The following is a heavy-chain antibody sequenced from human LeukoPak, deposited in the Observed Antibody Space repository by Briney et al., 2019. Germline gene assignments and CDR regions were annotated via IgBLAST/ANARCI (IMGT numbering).Heavy chain of an antibody. CDR2: IYYSGST. CDR1: GGSISSYY. Sequence: SETLSLTCTVSGGSISSYYWSWIRQPPGKGLEWIGYIYYSGSTNYNPSLKSRVTIPVDTSKNQFSLKLSSVTAADTAVYYCARDGRPYYDILTGYQGNDAFDIWGQGTMVTVSS. V-gene: IGHV4-59*01. J-gene: IGHJ3*02. D-gene: IGHD3-9*01. CDR3: ARDGRPYYDILTGYQGNDAFDI.